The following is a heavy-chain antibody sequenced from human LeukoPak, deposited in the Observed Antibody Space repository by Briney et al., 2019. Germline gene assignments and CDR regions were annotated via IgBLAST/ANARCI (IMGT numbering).Heavy chain of an antibody. CDR1: GFTFSRYA. V-gene: IGHV3-23*01. Sequence: GGSLRLSCAASGFTFSRYAKSWVRQAPGKGLEWVSGISGSGGSTDYADSVKGRFTISRDNSKNTLYLRMNSLRAEDTAVYYCAKVGSSDYWGQGTLVTVSS. CDR2: ISGSGGST. J-gene: IGHJ4*02. CDR3: AKVGSSDY.